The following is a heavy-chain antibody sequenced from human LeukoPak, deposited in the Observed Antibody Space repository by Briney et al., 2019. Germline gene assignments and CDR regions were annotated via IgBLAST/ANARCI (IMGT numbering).Heavy chain of an antibody. Sequence: SETLSLTCTVSGGSISSGGYYWSWIRQPPGKGLEWIGYIYHSGSTYYNPSLKSRVTISVDTSKNQFSLRLSSVTAADTAVYYCARPNREEYSSSFDYWGQGTLVTVSS. CDR3: ARPNREEYSSSFDY. CDR1: GGSISSGGYY. J-gene: IGHJ4*02. CDR2: IYHSGST. V-gene: IGHV4-30-2*03. D-gene: IGHD6-6*01.